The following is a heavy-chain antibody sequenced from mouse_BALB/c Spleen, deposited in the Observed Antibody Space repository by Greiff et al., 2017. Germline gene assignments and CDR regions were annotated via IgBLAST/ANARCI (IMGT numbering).Heavy chain of an antibody. J-gene: IGHJ3*01. D-gene: IGHD2-3*01. V-gene: IGHV1-69*02. CDR1: GYTFTSYW. Sequence: QVQLQQSGAELVKPGASVKLSCKASGYTFTSYWINWVKQRPGQGLEWIGNIYPSDSYTNYNQKFKDKATLTVDKSSSTAYMQLSSPTSEDSAVYYCTRDGYSFAYWGQGTLVTVSA. CDR2: IYPSDSYT. CDR3: TRDGYSFAY.